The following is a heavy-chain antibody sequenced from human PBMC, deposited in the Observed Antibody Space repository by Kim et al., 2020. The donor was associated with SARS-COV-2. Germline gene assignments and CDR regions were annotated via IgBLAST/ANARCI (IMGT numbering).Heavy chain of an antibody. D-gene: IGHD2-15*01. J-gene: IGHJ4*02. Sequence: DSVKGRFTISRDNSKNTLYLQMNSLRAEDTAVYYCARDCSGGSCYDGFDYWGQGTLVTVSS. CDR3: ARDCSGGSCYDGFDY. V-gene: IGHV3-30*07.